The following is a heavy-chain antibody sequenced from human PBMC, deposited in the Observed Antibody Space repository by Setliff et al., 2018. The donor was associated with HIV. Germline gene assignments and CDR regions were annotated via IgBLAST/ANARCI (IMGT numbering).Heavy chain of an antibody. D-gene: IGHD5-12*01. CDR2: IYTDGST. Sequence: SETLSLTCTVSGGSISSHYWSWIRQPPGKGLEWIGSIYTDGSTNYNPSFRSRVTISVDSSKNQFSLKLSSVTAADTAVYYCARDARWLQFPYFDYWGQGTLVTVS. CDR3: ARDARWLQFPYFDY. V-gene: IGHV4-4*08. J-gene: IGHJ4*01. CDR1: GGSISSHY.